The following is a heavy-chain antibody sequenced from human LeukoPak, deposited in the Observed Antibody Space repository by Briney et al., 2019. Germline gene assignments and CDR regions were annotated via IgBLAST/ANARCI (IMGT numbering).Heavy chain of an antibody. J-gene: IGHJ4*02. Sequence: SVKVSCKASGGTFSSYAISWVRQAPGQGLEWMGGIIPIFGTANYAQKFQGRVTITADESTSTAYMELSSLRSDDTAVYYCARAIHCTNGVCFSFDYWGQGTLVTVSS. CDR3: ARAIHCTNGVCFSFDY. D-gene: IGHD2-8*01. V-gene: IGHV1-69*13. CDR2: IIPIFGTA. CDR1: GGTFSSYA.